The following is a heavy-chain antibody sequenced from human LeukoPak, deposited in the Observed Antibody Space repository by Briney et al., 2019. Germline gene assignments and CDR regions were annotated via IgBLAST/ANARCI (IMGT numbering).Heavy chain of an antibody. D-gene: IGHD3-10*01. CDR3: ARRGPTMVRGVIAFDY. J-gene: IGHJ4*02. Sequence: SETLSLTCTVSGGSISSYYWGWIRQPPGKGLEWIGSIYYSGSTYYNPSLKSRVTISVDTSKNQFSLKLSSVTAADTAVYYCARRGPTMVRGVIAFDYWGQGTLVTVSS. CDR1: GGSISSYY. CDR2: IYYSGST. V-gene: IGHV4-39*01.